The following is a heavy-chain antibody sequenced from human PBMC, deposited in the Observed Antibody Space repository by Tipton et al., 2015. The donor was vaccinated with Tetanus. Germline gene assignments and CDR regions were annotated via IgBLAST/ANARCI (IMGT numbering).Heavy chain of an antibody. V-gene: IGHV5-51*01. J-gene: IGHJ4*02. CDR2: IYPGDSDT. Sequence: EWMGIIYPGDSDTRYSPSFEGQVTISVDRFISTAYLQWSSLKASDSAMYYCARIRTGHYTDFDCWGLGTLVTVSS. D-gene: IGHD4-11*01. CDR3: ARIRTGHYTDFDC.